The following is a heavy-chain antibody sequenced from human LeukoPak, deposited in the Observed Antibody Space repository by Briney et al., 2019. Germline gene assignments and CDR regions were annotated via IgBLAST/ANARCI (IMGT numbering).Heavy chain of an antibody. CDR2: IIPILGIA. V-gene: IGHV1-69*04. D-gene: IGHD6-13*01. Sequence: ASVKVSCKASGGTFSSYAISWVRQAPGQGLEWMGRIIPILGIANYAQKFQGRVTITADKSTSTAYMELSSLRSADTAVYYCAREEKSILGQQPIDYWGQGTLVTVSS. J-gene: IGHJ4*02. CDR1: GGTFSSYA. CDR3: AREEKSILGQQPIDY.